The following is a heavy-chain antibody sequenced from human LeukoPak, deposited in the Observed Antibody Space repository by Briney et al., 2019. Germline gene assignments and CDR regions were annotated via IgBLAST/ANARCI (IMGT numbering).Heavy chain of an antibody. CDR3: ARRTRGYPPDY. D-gene: IGHD5-18*01. V-gene: IGHV4-34*01. CDR1: GGSISSYY. Sequence: SETLSLTCTVSGGSISSYYWSWIRQPPGKGLEWIGEINHSGSTNYNPSLKSRVTISVDTSKNQFSLKLSSVTAADTAVYYCARRTRGYPPDYWGQGTLVTVSS. CDR2: INHSGST. J-gene: IGHJ4*02.